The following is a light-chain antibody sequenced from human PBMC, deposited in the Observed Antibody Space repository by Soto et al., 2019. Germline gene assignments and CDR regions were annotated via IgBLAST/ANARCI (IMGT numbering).Light chain of an antibody. CDR1: SSDVGNYNL. CDR2: EVS. CDR3: CSYAGSSAV. Sequence: QSVLTQPASVSGSPGQSITISCTGTSSDVGNYNLVSWYQQHPGKAPKLMIYEVSKRPSGVSNRFSGSKSGNTASLTISGLQAEDVADYYCCSYAGSSAVFIGGTKLTVL. J-gene: IGLJ2*01. V-gene: IGLV2-23*02.